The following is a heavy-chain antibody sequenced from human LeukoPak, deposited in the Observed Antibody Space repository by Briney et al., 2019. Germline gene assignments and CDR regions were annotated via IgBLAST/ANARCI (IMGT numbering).Heavy chain of an antibody. CDR3: TTEGNPTCSGGSCYRDY. CDR2: IKSKTDGGTT. Sequence: GGSLRLSCVVSGFTFSTYWMSWVRQAPGKGLEWVGRIKSKTDGGTTDYAAPVKGRFTISRDDSKNTLYLQMNSLKTEDTAVYYCTTEGNPTCSGGSCYRDYWGQGTLVTVSS. CDR1: GFTFSTYW. D-gene: IGHD2-15*01. V-gene: IGHV3-15*01. J-gene: IGHJ4*02.